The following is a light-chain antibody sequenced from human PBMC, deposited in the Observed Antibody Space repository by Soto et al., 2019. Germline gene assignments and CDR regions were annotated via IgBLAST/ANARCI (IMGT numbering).Light chain of an antibody. CDR1: QDITSY. J-gene: IGKJ4*01. CDR3: QQTRSYPST. CDR2: GAS. Sequence: IQLTQSPSSLSASAGDSVTITCRASQDITSYLAWYQQKPGKAPNLLISGASTLQSGVPSRFSGSGSGTDFTLTINSLQAEDFATYYCQQTRSYPSTFGGGTKVDIK. V-gene: IGKV1-9*01.